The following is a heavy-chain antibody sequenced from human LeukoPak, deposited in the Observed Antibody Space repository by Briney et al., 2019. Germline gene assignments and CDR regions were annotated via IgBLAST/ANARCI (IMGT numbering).Heavy chain of an antibody. CDR3: ARFGSSTSSAPY. Sequence: SETQSLTCAVYGGSFSGYYWSWIRQPPGKGLEWIGEINHSGSTNYNPSLKSRVTISVDTSKNQFSLKLSSVTAADTAVYYCARFGSSTSSAPYWGQGTLVTVSS. CDR2: INHSGST. V-gene: IGHV4-34*01. CDR1: GGSFSGYY. D-gene: IGHD2-2*01. J-gene: IGHJ4*02.